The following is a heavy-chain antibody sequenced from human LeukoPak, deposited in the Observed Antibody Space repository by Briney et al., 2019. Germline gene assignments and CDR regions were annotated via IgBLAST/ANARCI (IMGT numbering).Heavy chain of an antibody. V-gene: IGHV4-59*01. Sequence: PETLSDSSAVSGVYLSGAFSSRLWQPPGKGLEWIGYIYYSGGTNYNPSLKSRVTISIDTSKNQFSLKLHSVTAADAAVYYCVSASLAGLGPFDIWGQGTMVTVSS. CDR3: VSASLAGLGPFDI. J-gene: IGHJ3*02. CDR2: IYYSGGT. CDR1: GVYLSGAF. D-gene: IGHD3/OR15-3a*01.